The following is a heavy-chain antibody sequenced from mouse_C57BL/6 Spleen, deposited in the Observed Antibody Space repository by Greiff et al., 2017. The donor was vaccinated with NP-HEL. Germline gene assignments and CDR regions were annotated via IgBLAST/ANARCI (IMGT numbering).Heavy chain of an antibody. Sequence: EVKLMESGPGLVKPSQSLSLTCSVTGYSITSGYYWNWIRQFPGNKLEWMGYISYDGSNNYNPSLKNRISITRDTSKNQFFLKLNSVTTEDTATYYCARDLVMDDWGQGTSVTVSS. V-gene: IGHV3-6*01. CDR1: GYSITSGYY. J-gene: IGHJ4*01. CDR3: ARDLVMDD. CDR2: ISYDGSN.